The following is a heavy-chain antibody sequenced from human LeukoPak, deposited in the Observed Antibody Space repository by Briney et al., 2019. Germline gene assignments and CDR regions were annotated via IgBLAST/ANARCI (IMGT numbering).Heavy chain of an antibody. Sequence: PGGSLRLSCAASGFAFSSYGMSWVRQAPGKGLEWVSAINGSGSDTEYADSVKGRFTIPRDNSKTTLYLQMSRLRVEDTAVDYGAKCSASCYANAFDIWGQGTMVTVSS. CDR1: GFAFSSYG. J-gene: IGHJ3*02. V-gene: IGHV3-23*01. CDR3: AKCSASCYANAFDI. CDR2: INGSGSDT. D-gene: IGHD2-2*01.